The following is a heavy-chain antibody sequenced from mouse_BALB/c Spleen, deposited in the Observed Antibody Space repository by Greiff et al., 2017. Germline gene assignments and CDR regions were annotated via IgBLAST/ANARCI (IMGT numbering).Heavy chain of an antibody. D-gene: IGHD1-1*01. CDR2: ISSGGSYT. Sequence: EVQLVESGGDLVKPGGSLKLSCAASGFTFSSYGMSWVRQTPDKRLEWVATISSGGSYTYYPDSVKGRFTISRDNAKNTLYLQMSSLKSEDTAMYYCARRDYGTAMDYWGQGTSVTVSS. CDR3: ARRDYGTAMDY. V-gene: IGHV5-6*01. CDR1: GFTFSSYG. J-gene: IGHJ4*01.